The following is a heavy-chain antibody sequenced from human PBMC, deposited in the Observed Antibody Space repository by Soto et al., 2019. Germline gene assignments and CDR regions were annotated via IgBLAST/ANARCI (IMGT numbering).Heavy chain of an antibody. V-gene: IGHV1-18*04. CDR1: AYTFTTYG. CDR2: ISGYNGQT. CDR3: ARDNRKELWVEGLNAMDV. J-gene: IGHJ6*02. D-gene: IGHD3-10*01. Sequence: QVQLVQSGPDVKKPGASVKVSCKASAYTFTTYGISWVRQAPGQGLAWMGWISGYNGQTNYPQKFRGRVTLTTDTSTSTAYMELRSLRSDDTAMYYCARDNRKELWVEGLNAMDVWGQGTTVTVSS.